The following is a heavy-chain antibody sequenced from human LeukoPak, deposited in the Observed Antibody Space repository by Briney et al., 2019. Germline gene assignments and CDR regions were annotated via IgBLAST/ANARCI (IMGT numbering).Heavy chain of an antibody. CDR3: AGTRPGDYIDY. CDR2: INHGGST. CDR1: GVSFSSYF. J-gene: IGHJ4*02. D-gene: IGHD1-1*01. Sequence: PSETLSLTCAVSGVSFSSYFWTWIRQPPGKGLEWIGEINHGGSTNYKSSLQSRVSISVDTSKNQFSLKLNSVTAADTAVYFCAGTRPGDYIDYWGQGTLVTVSS. V-gene: IGHV4-34*01.